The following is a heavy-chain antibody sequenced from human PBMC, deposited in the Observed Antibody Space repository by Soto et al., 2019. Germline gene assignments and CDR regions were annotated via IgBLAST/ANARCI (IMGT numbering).Heavy chain of an antibody. D-gene: IGHD3-3*01. V-gene: IGHV3-15*01. CDR1: GFTFSNAW. Sequence: NPGGSLRLSCAASGFTFSNAWMSWVRQAPGKGLEWVGRIKSKTDGGTTDYAAPVKGRFTISRDDSKNTLYLQMNSLKTEDTAVYYCTTDLALSITIFGVVIITPAGGYWGQGTLVTVSS. J-gene: IGHJ4*02. CDR2: IKSKTDGGTT. CDR3: TTDLALSITIFGVVIITPAGGY.